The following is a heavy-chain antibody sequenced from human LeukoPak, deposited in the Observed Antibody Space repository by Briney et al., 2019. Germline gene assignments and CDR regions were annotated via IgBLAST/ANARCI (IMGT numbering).Heavy chain of an antibody. CDR3: AKGPHYYGSGTYADI. Sequence: RGSLRLSCAASGFTLTNSAIGWVRHAPGEGLGWVSEINGSGGSTYYADSVKGRFTNHRDNSKTTVYLQMNSLRAEDTAIYDCAKGPHYYGSGTYADIWGQGTLVTVSS. J-gene: IGHJ4*02. CDR2: INGSGGST. CDR1: GFTLTNSA. D-gene: IGHD3-10*01. V-gene: IGHV3-23*01.